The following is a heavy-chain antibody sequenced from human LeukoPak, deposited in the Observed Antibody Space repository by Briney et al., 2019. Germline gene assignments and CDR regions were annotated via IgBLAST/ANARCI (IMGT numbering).Heavy chain of an antibody. V-gene: IGHV3-48*04. J-gene: IGHJ4*02. D-gene: IGHD3-9*01. CDR3: AREYYDILTGHDY. CDR2: ISSSSSTI. Sequence: GGSLRLSCAASGFTFSSYSMNWVRQAPGKGLEWVSYISSSSSTIYYADSVKGRFTISRDNAKNSLYLQMNSLRAEDTAVYYCAREYYDILTGHDYWGQGTLVTVSS. CDR1: GFTFSSYS.